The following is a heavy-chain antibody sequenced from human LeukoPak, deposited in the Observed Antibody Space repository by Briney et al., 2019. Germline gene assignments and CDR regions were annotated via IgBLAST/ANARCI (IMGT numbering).Heavy chain of an antibody. CDR1: GGSISIGGYY. CDR3: ARRGYWTTDY. Sequence: SETLSLTCTVSGGSISIGGYYWSWIRQPPGKGLEWIGEINHSGSTNYNPSLKSRVTISVDTSKNQFSLKLSSVTAADTAVYYCARRGYWTTDYWGQGTLVTVSS. V-gene: IGHV4-34*01. D-gene: IGHD3/OR15-3a*01. CDR2: INHSGST. J-gene: IGHJ4*02.